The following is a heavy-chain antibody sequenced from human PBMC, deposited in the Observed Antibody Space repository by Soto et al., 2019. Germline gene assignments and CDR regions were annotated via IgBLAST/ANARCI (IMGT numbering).Heavy chain of an antibody. CDR1: GFSLSTSGVG. CDR3: AHRSRITIFRKGGYFDY. CDR2: IYWDDDK. Sequence: QITLKESGPTLVKPTQTLTLTCTFSGFSLSTSGVGVGWIRQPPGKALEWLALIYWDDDKRYSPSLKSRLTITXXTSKNQVVLTMTNMDPVDTATYYCAHRSRITIFRKGGYFDYWGQGTLVTVSS. J-gene: IGHJ4*02. D-gene: IGHD3-3*01. V-gene: IGHV2-5*02.